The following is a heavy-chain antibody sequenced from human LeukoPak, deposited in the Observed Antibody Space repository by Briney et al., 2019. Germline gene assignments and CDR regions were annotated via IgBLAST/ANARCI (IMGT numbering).Heavy chain of an antibody. Sequence: GAPVKVSCKTSGYTFTSYGISWVRQAPGQGLEWMGWISVHNGDTNYAQKFQGRVTMTTDTSTSTVYMELRSLRSDDTAVYYCARRSSSSADYWGQGTLVTVSS. CDR2: ISVHNGDT. D-gene: IGHD6-25*01. V-gene: IGHV1-18*01. J-gene: IGHJ4*02. CDR1: GYTFTSYG. CDR3: ARRSSSSADY.